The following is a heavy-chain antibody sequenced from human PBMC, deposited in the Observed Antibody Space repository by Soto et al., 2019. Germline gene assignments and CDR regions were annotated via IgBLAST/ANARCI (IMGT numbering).Heavy chain of an antibody. V-gene: IGHV3-30-3*01. CDR1: GFTFSSYA. CDR2: ISYDGSNK. CDR3: ARGLGYLYCSGGSCYAPKQGKFDY. Sequence: PGGSLRLSCAASGFTFSSYAMHWVRQAPGKGLEWVAVISYDGSNKYYADSVKGRFTISRDNSKNTLYLQMNSLRAEDTAVYYCARGLGYLYCSGGSCYAPKQGKFDYGGQETLVTLSS. J-gene: IGHJ4*02. D-gene: IGHD2-15*01.